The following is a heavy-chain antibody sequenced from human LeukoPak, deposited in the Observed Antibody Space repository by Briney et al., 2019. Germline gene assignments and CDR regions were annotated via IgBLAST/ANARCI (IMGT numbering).Heavy chain of an antibody. CDR3: ATSLYCSSTNCYALYFQH. V-gene: IGHV1-2*02. J-gene: IGHJ1*01. CDR2: INPNRGGT. D-gene: IGHD2-2*01. Sequence: ASVKVSCKASGCTFTGYYMHWVRQAPGQGLEWMGWINPNRGGTNYAQKFQGRVTMTRDTSISTAYMELSRLRSDDTAVYYCATSLYCSSTNCYALYFQHWGQGTLVTVSS. CDR1: GCTFTGYY.